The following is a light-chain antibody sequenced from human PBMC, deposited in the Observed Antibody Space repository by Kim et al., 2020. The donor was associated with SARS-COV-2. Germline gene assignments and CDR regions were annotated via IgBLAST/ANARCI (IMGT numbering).Light chain of an antibody. V-gene: IGKV1-33*01. J-gene: IGKJ5*01. Sequence: SASIGDRVTITCQASQDISNYLNWYQQKPGRAPKLLIYDASNLETGVPSRFSGRGSGTDFTFTISSLQPEDIATYYCQQYDNLPITFGRGTRLEIK. CDR3: QQYDNLPIT. CDR1: QDISNY. CDR2: DAS.